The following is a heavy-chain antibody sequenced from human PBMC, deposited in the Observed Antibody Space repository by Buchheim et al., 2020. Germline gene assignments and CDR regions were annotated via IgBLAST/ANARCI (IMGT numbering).Heavy chain of an antibody. CDR1: GGSISSYY. CDR2: IYYSGST. CDR3: ARAVTTYYYYGMDV. J-gene: IGHJ6*02. Sequence: QVQLQKSGPGLVKPSETLSLTCTVSGGSISSYYWSWIRQPPGKGLEWIGYIYYSGSTNYNPSLKSRVTISVDTSKNQFSLKLSSVTAADTAVYYCARAVTTYYYYGMDVWGQGTT. V-gene: IGHV4-59*01. D-gene: IGHD4-17*01.